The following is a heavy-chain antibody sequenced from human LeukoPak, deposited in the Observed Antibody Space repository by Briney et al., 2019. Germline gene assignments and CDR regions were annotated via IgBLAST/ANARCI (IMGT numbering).Heavy chain of an antibody. CDR3: ARGKWELLVDY. Sequence: SETLSLTCTVSGDSISSGDYYWSWIRQPPGKGLEWIGYIYYSGSTYYNPSLKSRVTISVDTSKNQFSLKLSSVTAADTAVYYCARGKWELLVDYWGQGTLVTVSS. V-gene: IGHV4-30-4*01. J-gene: IGHJ4*02. CDR1: GDSISSGDYY. D-gene: IGHD1-26*01. CDR2: IYYSGST.